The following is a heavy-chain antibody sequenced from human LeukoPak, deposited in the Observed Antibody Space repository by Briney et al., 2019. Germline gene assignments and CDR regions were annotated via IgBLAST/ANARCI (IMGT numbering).Heavy chain of an antibody. V-gene: IGHV4-38-2*01. CDR2: IYHSGST. CDR1: GYSISSGYY. D-gene: IGHD4-17*01. CDR3: ARRDCGDYPFDY. Sequence: SETLSLTCAVSGYSISSGYYWGWIRQPPGKGLEWIGSIYHSGSTYYNPSLKSRVTISVDTSKNQFSLKLSSVTAADTAVYYCARRDCGDYPFDYWGQGTLVTVSS. J-gene: IGHJ4*02.